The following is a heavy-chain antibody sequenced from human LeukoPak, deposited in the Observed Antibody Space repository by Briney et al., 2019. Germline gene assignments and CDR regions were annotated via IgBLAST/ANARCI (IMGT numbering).Heavy chain of an antibody. J-gene: IGHJ4*02. CDR1: GFTFSSYW. V-gene: IGHV3-7*01. CDR3: AREGRELAYCSGSTCYSSGPIDS. CDR2: IKPDGSEK. Sequence: PGGSLRLSCAASGFTFSSYWMSWVRQAPGKGLEWVANIKPDGSEKYCVDSVKGRFTISRDNAKNSLYLQMNSLRAEETAVYYCAREGRELAYCSGSTCYSSGPIDSWGQGTLVTVSS. D-gene: IGHD2-2*02.